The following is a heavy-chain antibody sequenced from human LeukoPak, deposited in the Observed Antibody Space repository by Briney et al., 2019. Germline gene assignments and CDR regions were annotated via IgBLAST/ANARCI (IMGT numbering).Heavy chain of an antibody. Sequence: SVTVSCKASGGTFNNFAISWVRQAPGQGLEWVGGIIPMSGTANYAQKFQGRVTITADESTSTAYMELSSLRSEDTAIYYCASPVKYYDTWSGYPPFDYWGQGTLVTVSS. CDR3: ASPVKYYDTWSGYPPFDY. CDR2: IIPMSGTA. D-gene: IGHD3-3*01. CDR1: GGTFNNFA. V-gene: IGHV1-69*13. J-gene: IGHJ4*02.